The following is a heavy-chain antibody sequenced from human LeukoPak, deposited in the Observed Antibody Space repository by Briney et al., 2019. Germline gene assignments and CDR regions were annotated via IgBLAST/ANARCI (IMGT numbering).Heavy chain of an antibody. Sequence: GGSLRLSCAASGFTFSSYSMNWVRQAPGKGLEWVSSISSSSSYIYYADSVKGRFTISRDNAKNSLYLQMNSLRAEDTAVYYCARDRGYCSSTSCHYYYYYTDVWGKGTTVTVSS. D-gene: IGHD2-2*01. V-gene: IGHV3-21*01. CDR1: GFTFSSYS. J-gene: IGHJ6*03. CDR3: ARDRGYCSSTSCHYYYYYTDV. CDR2: ISSSSSYI.